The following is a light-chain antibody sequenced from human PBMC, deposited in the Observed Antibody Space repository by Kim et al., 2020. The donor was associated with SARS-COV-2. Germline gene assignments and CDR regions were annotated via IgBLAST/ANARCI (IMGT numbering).Light chain of an antibody. V-gene: IGKV1-9*01. CDR1: LGIRSL. CDR3: QHLNSYPYT. J-gene: IGKJ2*01. Sequence: SASVGDGVTISCRASLGIRSLFAWYQQKPGKAPKLLIHGAFILESGVPPRFNGSESGTDFTLTINSLQPEDFATYYCQHLNSYPYTFGQGTKLEI. CDR2: GAF.